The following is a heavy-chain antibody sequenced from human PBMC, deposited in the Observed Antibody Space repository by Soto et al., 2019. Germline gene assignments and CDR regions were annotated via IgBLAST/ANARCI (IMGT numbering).Heavy chain of an antibody. Sequence: EVQLLESGGGLVQPGGSLRLSCAASGFTFSSYSMRWVRQAPGKGLEWVSAVSGSGGSTYYADSVKGRFTISRDNSKNTLYLQMNSLRAEDTAVYYCARRGPGTYFDYWGQGTLVTVSS. CDR2: VSGSGGST. V-gene: IGHV3-23*01. D-gene: IGHD6-13*01. CDR3: ARRGPGTYFDY. CDR1: GFTFSSYS. J-gene: IGHJ4*02.